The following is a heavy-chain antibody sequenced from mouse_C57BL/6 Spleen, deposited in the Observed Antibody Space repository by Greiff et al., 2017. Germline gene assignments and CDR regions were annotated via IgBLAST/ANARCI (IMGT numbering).Heavy chain of an antibody. CDR1: GFTFSSYG. V-gene: IGHV5-6*01. CDR2: ISRGGSYT. CDR3: ARLTGSPYCAMDY. D-gene: IGHD4-1*01. Sequence: EVQRVESGGDLVKPGASLKLSCAASGFTFSSYGMSWVRQTPDKRLEWVATISRGGSYTYYPDSVKGRFTISRDNAKNTLYLQMSSLKSEDTAMYYGARLTGSPYCAMDYWGQGTSVTVSS. J-gene: IGHJ4*01.